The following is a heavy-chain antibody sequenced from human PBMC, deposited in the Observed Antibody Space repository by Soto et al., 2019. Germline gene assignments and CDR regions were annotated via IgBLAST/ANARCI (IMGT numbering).Heavy chain of an antibody. D-gene: IGHD3-22*01. CDR3: MLGSGWKDFDY. J-gene: IGHJ4*02. CDR2: IYYSGST. V-gene: IGHV4-39*01. CDR1: GGSISGSSYY. Sequence: SETLSLTCTVSGGSISGSSYYWGWIRQPPGKGLEWIGNIYYSGSTYYNQSLKSRVTISVDTSKNQFSLKLSSVTAADTAVYYCMLGSGWKDFDYWGQGTLVTVS.